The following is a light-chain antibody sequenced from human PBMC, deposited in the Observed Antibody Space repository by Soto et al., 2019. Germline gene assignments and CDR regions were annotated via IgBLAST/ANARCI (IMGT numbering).Light chain of an antibody. CDR3: QQYNNWPYT. CDR1: QSVGRN. Sequence: DIVMTQSPATLSVSPGETAALSCRAGQSVGRNFAWYQQKPGQAPRILIYGASTRATDIPARFRGSGSGTEFTLTISSLQSEDFAIYYCQQYNNWPYTFGQGTKLEIK. CDR2: GAS. J-gene: IGKJ2*01. V-gene: IGKV3-15*01.